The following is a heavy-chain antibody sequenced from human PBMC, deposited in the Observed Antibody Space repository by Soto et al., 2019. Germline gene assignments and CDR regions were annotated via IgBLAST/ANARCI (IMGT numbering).Heavy chain of an antibody. CDR3: ARDIPGYCSSTSCSDYYYYGMDV. CDR1: GYTFTSYG. CDR2: ISAYNGNT. Sequence: ASVKVSCKASGYTFTSYGISWVRQAPGQGLEWMGWISAYNGNTNYAQKLQGRVTMTTDTSTSTAYMELRSLRSDDTAVYYCARDIPGYCSSTSCSDYYYYGMDVWGQGTTVTVSS. J-gene: IGHJ6*02. D-gene: IGHD2-2*01. V-gene: IGHV1-18*01.